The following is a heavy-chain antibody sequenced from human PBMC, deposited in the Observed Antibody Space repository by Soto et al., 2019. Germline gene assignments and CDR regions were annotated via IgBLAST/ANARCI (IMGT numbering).Heavy chain of an antibody. CDR3: TRPGGYCTNLEAACVWFDP. D-gene: IGHD2-8*01. V-gene: IGHV3-49*03. CDR1: GFTFGDYA. Sequence: PGGSLRLSCTASGFTFGDYALTWFRQAPGKGLEWVGFIRSKVYGGTTEYAASVKGRFTISRDDSKSIAYLQMNSLKTEDTAVYYCTRPGGYCTNLEAACVWFDPWGQGTLVTVSS. CDR2: IRSKVYGGTT. J-gene: IGHJ5*02.